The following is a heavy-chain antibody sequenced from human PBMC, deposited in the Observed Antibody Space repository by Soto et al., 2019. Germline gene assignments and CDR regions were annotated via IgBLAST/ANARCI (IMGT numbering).Heavy chain of an antibody. CDR3: ARGRAAAGISHDAFDL. CDR2: ISAYNGNT. D-gene: IGHD6-13*01. Sequence: ASVKVSCKACGYNVTIFDLSWRRKAPEQGLEWMGWISAYNGNTNYAQKLQGRVTMTTDTSTSTAYMELRSLRSDDTAVYYCARGRAAAGISHDAFDLSGQGTMVTVSS. V-gene: IGHV1-18*01. CDR1: GYNVTIFD. J-gene: IGHJ3*01.